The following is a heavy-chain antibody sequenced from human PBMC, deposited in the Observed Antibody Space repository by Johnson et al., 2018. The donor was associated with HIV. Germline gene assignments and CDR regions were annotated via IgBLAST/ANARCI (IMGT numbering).Heavy chain of an antibody. D-gene: IGHD6-19*01. CDR2: IYSGGST. J-gene: IGHJ3*01. V-gene: IGHV3-66*01. CDR3: ARKQWLEIPSDALDV. CDR1: GFTVSSNY. Sequence: VQLVESGGGLVQPGGSLRLSCAASGFTVSSNYMSWVRQAPGKGLEWVSVIYSGGSTYSADSVKGRFTISRDNSKNTLYLQMNSLRAEDTAVYYCARKQWLEIPSDALDVWGQGTMVTVSS.